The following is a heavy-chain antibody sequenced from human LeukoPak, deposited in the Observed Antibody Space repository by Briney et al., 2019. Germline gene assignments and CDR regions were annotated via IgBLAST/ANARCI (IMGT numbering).Heavy chain of an antibody. Sequence: SETLSLTCTVSGGSISSYYWSWIRQPPGKGLEWIGYISYSGSTNYNPSLRSRVTMSADTSKNQLSLKLSSVTAADTAVYYCARYCSSATCLYGMDVWGQGTTVTVSS. CDR3: ARYCSSATCLYGMDV. CDR1: GGSISSYY. D-gene: IGHD2-2*01. CDR2: ISYSGST. V-gene: IGHV4-59*01. J-gene: IGHJ6*02.